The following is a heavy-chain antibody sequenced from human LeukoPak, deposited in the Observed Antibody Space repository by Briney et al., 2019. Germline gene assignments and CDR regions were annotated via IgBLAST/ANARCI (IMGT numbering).Heavy chain of an antibody. CDR2: INPNSGGT. CDR1: GYTFTGYY. D-gene: IGHD6-19*01. J-gene: IGHJ4*02. Sequence: ASVKVSCKASGYTFTGYYMHWVRQAPGQGLEWMGWINPNSGGTNYAQKFQGRVTMTRDTSISTAYMELSSLRSEDTAVYYCARDLQSSGWYEVDYWGQGTLVTVSS. V-gene: IGHV1-2*02. CDR3: ARDLQSSGWYEVDY.